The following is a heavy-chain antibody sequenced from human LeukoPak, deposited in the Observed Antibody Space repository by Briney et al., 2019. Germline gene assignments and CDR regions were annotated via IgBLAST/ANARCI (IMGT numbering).Heavy chain of an antibody. CDR1: GFTFSSYG. CDR3: AKGRGYYYYYMDV. CDR2: IRSDGSNK. Sequence: GGSLRLSCAASGFTFSSYGMHWVRQAPGKGLEWVAFIRSDGSNKYYADSVKGRFTISRDNSKNTLYLQMNSLRAEDTAVYYCAKGRGYYYYYMDVWGKGTTVTISS. V-gene: IGHV3-30*02. D-gene: IGHD5-24*01. J-gene: IGHJ6*03.